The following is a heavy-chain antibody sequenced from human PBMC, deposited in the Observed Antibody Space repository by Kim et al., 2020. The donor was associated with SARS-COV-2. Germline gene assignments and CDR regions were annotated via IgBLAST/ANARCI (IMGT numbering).Heavy chain of an antibody. CDR3: SRLNWGVTRYYYYGLEV. J-gene: IGHJ6*01. V-gene: IGHV4-34*01. CDR2: INHSGST. CDR1: GGSFSGYY. D-gene: IGHD3-10*01. Sequence: SETLSLTCAVYGGSFSGYYWSWIRQPPGKGLEWIGEINHSGSTNYNPSLKSRVTISVDTSKNQFSLKLSSVTAADTAVYYCSRLNWGVTRYYYYGLEVWG.